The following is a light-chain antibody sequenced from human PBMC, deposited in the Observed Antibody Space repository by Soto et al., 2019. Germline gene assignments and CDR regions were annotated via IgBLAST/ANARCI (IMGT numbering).Light chain of an antibody. Sequence: ETVLTQSPGTLSLSPGERATLSCRASQSVSSSYLAWYQQKPGQAPRLLIYGASSRATGIPDRFSGSGSGTDVTLTISRLEPEDFAVYYCQRYGSSPQTFGQGTKVEIK. J-gene: IGKJ1*01. CDR1: QSVSSSY. CDR2: GAS. V-gene: IGKV3-20*01. CDR3: QRYGSSPQT.